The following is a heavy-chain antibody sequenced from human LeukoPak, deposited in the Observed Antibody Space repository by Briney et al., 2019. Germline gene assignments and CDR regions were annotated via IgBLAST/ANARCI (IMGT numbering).Heavy chain of an antibody. CDR1: GGSFSGYY. J-gene: IGHJ4*02. CDR2: INHSGST. CDR3: ARVTVTGTTGGGFGY. D-gene: IGHD1-7*01. V-gene: IGHV4-34*01. Sequence: SETLSLTCAVYGGSFSGYYWSWIRQPPGKGLEWVGEINHSGSTNYTPSLKSRVTISVDTSKNQFSLKLSSVTAADTAVYYCARVTVTGTTGGGFGYWGQGTLVTVSS.